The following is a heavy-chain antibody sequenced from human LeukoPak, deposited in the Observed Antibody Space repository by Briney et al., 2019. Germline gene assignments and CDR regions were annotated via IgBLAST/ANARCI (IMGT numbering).Heavy chain of an antibody. D-gene: IGHD4-17*01. CDR2: IYSGGRT. Sequence: GGSLRLPCAASGFTVSSNYMSWVRQAPGKGLEWVSIIYSGGRTHYADFVKGRFTISRHNSKNTLYLQMNSLRAEDTAVYYCARLRYGGAFDIWGQGTMVTVSS. CDR1: GFTVSSNY. J-gene: IGHJ3*02. CDR3: ARLRYGGAFDI. V-gene: IGHV3-53*04.